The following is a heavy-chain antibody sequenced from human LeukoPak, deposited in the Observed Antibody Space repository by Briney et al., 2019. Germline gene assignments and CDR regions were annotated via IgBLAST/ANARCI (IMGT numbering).Heavy chain of an antibody. Sequence: PGGSLRLSCAASGFTFSTYWMSWVRQAPGKGLEWVANIHQDGNEKYYVDSVKGRFTISRDNAKNSLYLQMNSLRAEDTAVYYCAKGHAYYYDSSGYPDAFDIWGQGTMVTVPS. D-gene: IGHD3-22*01. CDR3: AKGHAYYYDSSGYPDAFDI. CDR2: IHQDGNEK. J-gene: IGHJ3*02. CDR1: GFTFSTYW. V-gene: IGHV3-7*01.